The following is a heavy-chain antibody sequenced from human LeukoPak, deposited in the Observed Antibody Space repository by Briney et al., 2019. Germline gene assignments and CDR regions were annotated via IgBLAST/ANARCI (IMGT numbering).Heavy chain of an antibody. J-gene: IGHJ4*02. CDR2: VTASGVSS. CDR1: GGSISSGGYY. V-gene: IGHV3-23*01. CDR3: AKRKFESRGHHDY. Sequence: LSLTCTVSGGSISSGGYYWSWIRQHPGKGLEWVSSVTASGVSSDYADSVKGRFTISRDNSKNTLYLQMSSLRADDTAVYFCAKRKFESRGHHDYWGQGTLVPVSS. D-gene: IGHD3-22*01.